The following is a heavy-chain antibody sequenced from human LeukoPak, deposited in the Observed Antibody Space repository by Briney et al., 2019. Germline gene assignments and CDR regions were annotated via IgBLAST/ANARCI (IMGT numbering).Heavy chain of an antibody. Sequence: GGSLRLSCAASEFTVSNNYMTWVRQAPGKGLEWVSFIYGGGKTYYADSVKGRFTISRDDSKNTLYLQMNSLRVEDTAVYYCARSSHYDILTGYSEEDAFDIWGQGTMVTVSS. V-gene: IGHV3-66*01. D-gene: IGHD3-9*01. CDR1: EFTVSNNY. CDR2: IYGGGKT. CDR3: ARSSHYDILTGYSEEDAFDI. J-gene: IGHJ3*02.